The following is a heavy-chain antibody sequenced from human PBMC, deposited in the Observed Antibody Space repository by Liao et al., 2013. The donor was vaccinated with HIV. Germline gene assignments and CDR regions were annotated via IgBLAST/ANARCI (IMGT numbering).Heavy chain of an antibody. CDR1: GGSISSYY. D-gene: IGHD6-19*01. CDR2: IYYSGST. V-gene: IGHV4-59*01. CDR3: ARDRVEWLVRGRFFDY. J-gene: IGHJ4*02. Sequence: QLQLQESGPGLVKPSETLSLTCTVSGGSISSYYWSWIRQPPGKGLEWIGYIYYSGSTNYNPSLKSRVTISVDTSKNQFSLKLSSVTAADTAVYYCARDRVEWLVRGRFFDYWGQGTLVTVSS.